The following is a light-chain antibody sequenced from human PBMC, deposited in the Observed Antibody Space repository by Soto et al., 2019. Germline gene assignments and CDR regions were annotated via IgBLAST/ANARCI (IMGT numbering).Light chain of an antibody. V-gene: IGKV1-6*01. J-gene: IGKJ4*01. CDR3: LQDYNFPLT. CDR1: QDIGND. CDR2: AAS. Sequence: AIQMTQSPSSLSASVGDRVTITCRASQDIGNDLAWYQQRPGKAPKLLIYAASSLQSGVPSRFSGSGSGTDFTLTISSLQPGDFATYYCLQDYNFPLTFGGGTQVEIK.